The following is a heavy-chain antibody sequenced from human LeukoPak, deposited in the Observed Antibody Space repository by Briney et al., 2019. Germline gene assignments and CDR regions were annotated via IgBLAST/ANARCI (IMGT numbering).Heavy chain of an antibody. D-gene: IGHD3-22*01. V-gene: IGHV3-11*03. J-gene: IGHJ3*02. Sequence: GGSLRPSCAASGFTFSEYYMSWIRQAPGKGLEWVSYISSSNNFRNYADSVKGRFTISRDNAKNSLYLQMNSLRAEDTAVYYCARPRYYDSSGYYFDIWGQGTMVTVSS. CDR1: GFTFSEYY. CDR3: ARPRYYDSSGYYFDI. CDR2: ISSSNNFR.